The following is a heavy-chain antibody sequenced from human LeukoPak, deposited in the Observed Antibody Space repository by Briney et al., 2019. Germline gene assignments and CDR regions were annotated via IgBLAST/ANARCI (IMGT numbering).Heavy chain of an antibody. J-gene: IGHJ4*02. CDR3: VKSKESFGDY. V-gene: IGHV3-21*01. Sequence: GGSLRLSCAASGFTFSSYSINWVRQAPGKGLEWVSSISSSSYIYYADSVKGRFTISRDNAKNSLYLQMNSLRAEDTAVYYCVKSKESFGDYWGQGTLVTVSS. CDR1: GFTFSSYS. D-gene: IGHD3-16*01. CDR2: ISSSSYI.